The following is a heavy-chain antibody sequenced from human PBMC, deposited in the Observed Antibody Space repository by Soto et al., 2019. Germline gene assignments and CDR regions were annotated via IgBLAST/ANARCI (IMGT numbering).Heavy chain of an antibody. D-gene: IGHD2-2*01. CDR2: IYHSGST. Sequence: SGTLSLTCAVSGGPISSSNWCICVRQPPWKGLEWIGEIYHSGSTNYNPSLKSRVTISVDKSKNQFSLKLSSVTAADTAVYYCERDDYIVGGPTYLGALDVWGQGIPVTVSS. V-gene: IGHV4-4*02. J-gene: IGHJ6*02. CDR1: GGPISSSNW. CDR3: ERDDYIVGGPTYLGALDV.